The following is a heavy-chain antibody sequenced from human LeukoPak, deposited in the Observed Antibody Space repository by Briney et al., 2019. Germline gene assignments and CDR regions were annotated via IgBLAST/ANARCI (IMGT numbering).Heavy chain of an antibody. CDR2: ISYDGSNK. J-gene: IGHJ4*02. D-gene: IGHD6-19*01. Sequence: GGSLRLSCAAPGFTFSSYAMHWVRQAPGKGLEWVAVISYDGSNKYYADSVKGRFTISRDNSKNTLYLQMNSLRAEDTAVYYCVRVSQIYIAVAGPFDYWGQGTLVTVSS. CDR1: GFTFSSYA. V-gene: IGHV3-30-3*01. CDR3: VRVSQIYIAVAGPFDY.